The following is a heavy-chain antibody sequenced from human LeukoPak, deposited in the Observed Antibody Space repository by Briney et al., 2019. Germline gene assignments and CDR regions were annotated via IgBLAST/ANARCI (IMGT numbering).Heavy chain of an antibody. CDR3: AKRRNRRTGPFES. J-gene: IGHJ4*02. CDR2: LSDSKT. D-gene: IGHD2/OR15-2a*01. V-gene: IGHV3-23*01. CDR1: GFTVSSDP. Sequence: GGPLRLPCVASGFTVSSDPMIWLPQAPGKALEWVAALSDSKTYYTDSVRGRFTISRDDPKNTLFLQMNSLRAEDTAVYYCAKRRNRRTGPFESWGRGTLVSASP.